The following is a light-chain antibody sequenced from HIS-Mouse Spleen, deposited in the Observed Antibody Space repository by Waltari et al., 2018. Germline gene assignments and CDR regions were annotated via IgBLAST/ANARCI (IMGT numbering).Light chain of an antibody. J-gene: IGLJ3*02. Sequence: SYELTQPPSVSVSPGQTASLTCSGDKLGATYACWYQQKPGQSTVLVIYQDSKRPSGIPERFSGSSSGTTVTLTISGVQAEDEADYYCQSADSSGTYWVFGGGTKLTVL. CDR2: QDS. CDR3: QSADSSGTYWV. CDR1: KLGATY. V-gene: IGLV3-25*03.